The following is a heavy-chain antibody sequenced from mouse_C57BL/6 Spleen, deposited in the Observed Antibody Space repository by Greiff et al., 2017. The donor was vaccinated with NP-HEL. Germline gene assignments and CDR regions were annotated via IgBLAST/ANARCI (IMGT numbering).Heavy chain of an antibody. CDR3: ARFDGYSYYYAMDY. V-gene: IGHV1-55*01. J-gene: IGHJ4*01. CDR1: GYTFTSYW. Sequence: QVQLQQPGAELVEPGASVKMSCKASGYTFTSYWITWVKQRPGQGLEWIGDIYPGSGSTNYNEKFKSKATLTVDTSSSTAYMQLSSLTSEDSAVYYCARFDGYSYYYAMDYWGQGTSVTVSS. CDR2: IYPGSGST. D-gene: IGHD2-3*01.